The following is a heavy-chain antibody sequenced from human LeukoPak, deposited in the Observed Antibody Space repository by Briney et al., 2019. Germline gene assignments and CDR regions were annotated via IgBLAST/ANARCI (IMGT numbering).Heavy chain of an antibody. CDR2: IRTEAYVGTT. V-gene: IGHV3-49*03. J-gene: IGHJ6*04. D-gene: IGHD4-17*01. Sequence: EPGGSLRLSCTTSGFTFGDYGVSWFRQAPGKGLEWVAFIRTEAYVGTTEYAASVKDRFTISRDDSKNIAYLQMNSLKTEDTAVYYCSRVLYGDYWFSSEAFDIWGKGTTVTVSS. CDR3: SRVLYGDYWFSSEAFDI. CDR1: GFTFGDYG.